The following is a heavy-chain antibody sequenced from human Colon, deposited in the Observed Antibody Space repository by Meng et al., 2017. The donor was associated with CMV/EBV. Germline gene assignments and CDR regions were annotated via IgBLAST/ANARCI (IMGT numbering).Heavy chain of an antibody. CDR2: IGTTGAST. J-gene: IGHJ3*01. V-gene: IGHV3-48*03. Sequence: GESLKISCAASGFTFSAYAMNWVRQAPGKGLEWLSYIGTTGASTSHADSVKGRFTISRDNAKNSLYLQMDSLRDEDTAVYHCTRGVGLTDFWGPGTMVTVSS. D-gene: IGHD1-26*01. CDR3: TRGVGLTDF. CDR1: GFTFSAYA.